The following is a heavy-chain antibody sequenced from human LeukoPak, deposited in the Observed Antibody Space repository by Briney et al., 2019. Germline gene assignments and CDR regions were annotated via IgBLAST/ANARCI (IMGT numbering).Heavy chain of an antibody. D-gene: IGHD4-17*01. CDR2: ISSSGSTI. V-gene: IGHV3-11*01. J-gene: IGHJ4*02. CDR1: GFTFSDYY. CDR3: ARDEGMTTVTKGVDY. Sequence: GGSLRLSCAASGFTFSDYYMSWIRQAPGKGLEWVSYISSSGSTIYYADPVKGRYTIYRDNAKNSLYLQMNSLRAEDTAVYYCARDEGMTTVTKGVDYWGQGNVVIVSS.